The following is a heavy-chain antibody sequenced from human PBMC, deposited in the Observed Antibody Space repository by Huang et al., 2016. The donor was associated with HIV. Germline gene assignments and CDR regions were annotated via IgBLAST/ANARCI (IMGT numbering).Heavy chain of an antibody. J-gene: IGHJ6*02. V-gene: IGHV4-4*06. CDR3: ARRDETYYYYVLDV. D-gene: IGHD3-16*01. CDR2: PSGST. Sequence: PSGSTNYNPSLKSRVTMSVDLSKNQFSLKLGSVTAADTAIYYCARRDETYYYYVLDVWGQGTTVTVSS.